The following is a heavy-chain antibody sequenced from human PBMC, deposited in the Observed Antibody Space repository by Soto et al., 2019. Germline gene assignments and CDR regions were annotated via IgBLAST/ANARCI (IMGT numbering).Heavy chain of an antibody. CDR3: ARGEYCSSTSCYVSYYYYYYMDV. J-gene: IGHJ6*03. CDR1: GFTFSSYA. D-gene: IGHD2-2*01. Sequence: GGSLRLSCAASGFTFSSYAMHWVRQAPGKGLEYVSAISNNGGSTYYANSVKGRFTVSRDNSKNTLYLQMGSLRAEDVAVYYCARGEYCSSTSCYVSYYYYYYMDVWGKGTTVTVSS. V-gene: IGHV3-64*01. CDR2: ISNNGGST.